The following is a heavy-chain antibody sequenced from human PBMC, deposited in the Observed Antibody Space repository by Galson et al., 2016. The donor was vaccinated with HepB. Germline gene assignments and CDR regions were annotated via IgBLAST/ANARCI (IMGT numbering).Heavy chain of an antibody. CDR2: IKSQTDGGTT. V-gene: IGHV3-15*01. D-gene: IGHD2-21*02. Sequence: SLRLSCAASGFTFSNAWMSWVRQAPGKGLEWVGHIKSQTDGGTTDYAAPVKGRFTISRDDSKSTLYLQMNSLKTEDTAVYYCTTVNLGDLCGGDCLHAFDIWGQGTMVTVSS. CDR1: GFTFSNAW. CDR3: TTVNLGDLCGGDCLHAFDI. J-gene: IGHJ3*02.